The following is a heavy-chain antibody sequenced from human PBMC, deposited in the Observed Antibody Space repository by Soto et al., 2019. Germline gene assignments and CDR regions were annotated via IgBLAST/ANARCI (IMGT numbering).Heavy chain of an antibody. CDR1: GFTFSSYA. D-gene: IGHD3-10*01. V-gene: IGHV3-23*01. J-gene: IGHJ5*02. Sequence: GGSLRLSCAASGFTFSSYAMSWVRQAPGKGLEWVSAISGSGGSTYYADSVKGRFTISRDNSKNTLYLQMNSLRAEDTAVYYCAKDSTHGSGSYFNWFDPWGQGTLVTVSP. CDR3: AKDSTHGSGSYFNWFDP. CDR2: ISGSGGST.